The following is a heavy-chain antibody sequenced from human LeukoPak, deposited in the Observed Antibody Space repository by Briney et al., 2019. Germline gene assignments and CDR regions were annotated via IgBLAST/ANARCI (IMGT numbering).Heavy chain of an antibody. J-gene: IGHJ4*02. D-gene: IGHD3-10*01. CDR3: ARAIASSGSRLFDY. CDR1: GGSISSGDYY. Sequence: SQTLSLTCTVSGGSISSGDYYWSWIRQPPGKGLEWIGYIYYSGSTYYNPSLKSRVTISLDTSKNQFSLRLTSVTAADTAVYYCARAIASSGSRLFDYWGQGTLVTVPS. V-gene: IGHV4-30-4*01. CDR2: IYYSGST.